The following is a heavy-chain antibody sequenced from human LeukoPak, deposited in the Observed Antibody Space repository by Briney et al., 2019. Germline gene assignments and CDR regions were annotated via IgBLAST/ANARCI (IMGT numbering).Heavy chain of an antibody. J-gene: IGHJ4*02. Sequence: KPGGSLRLSCAASGFTFSSDSMNWVRQAPGKGLEWVSSISSSSSYIYYADSVKGRFTISRDNAKNSLYLQMNSLRAEDTAVYYCARDVSYYYGSGSPFDYWGQGTLVTVSS. D-gene: IGHD3-10*01. V-gene: IGHV3-21*01. CDR3: ARDVSYYYGSGSPFDY. CDR1: GFTFSSDS. CDR2: ISSSSSYI.